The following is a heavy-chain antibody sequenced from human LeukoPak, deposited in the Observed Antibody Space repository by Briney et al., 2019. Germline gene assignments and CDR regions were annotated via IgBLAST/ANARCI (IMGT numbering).Heavy chain of an antibody. Sequence: GGSLRLSCAGSGFTFSGYWMHWVRQAPGEGLVWVSRINSDGSITNYADSVKGRFTISRDNAKNTLYLQMNSLRAEDTGVYYCARGLTPGGGNSAAFWGQGTLVTVSS. CDR1: GFTFSGYW. J-gene: IGHJ4*02. CDR2: INSDGSIT. CDR3: ARGLTPGGGNSAAF. D-gene: IGHD4-23*01. V-gene: IGHV3-74*01.